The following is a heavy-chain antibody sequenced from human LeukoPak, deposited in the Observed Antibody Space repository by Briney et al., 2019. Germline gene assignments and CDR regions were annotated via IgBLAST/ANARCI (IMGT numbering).Heavy chain of an antibody. J-gene: IGHJ3*02. V-gene: IGHV5-51*01. Sequence: GEYLKISCQGSGFTFTTSWIGWVRQLPGKGLEWMGNIYPGDSDTRYSPSFQGQVTISADKSINTAYLQWTSLKASDTAMYYCARQLTTLRGFDIWGQGTMVTASS. D-gene: IGHD4-11*01. CDR3: ARQLTTLRGFDI. CDR2: IYPGDSDT. CDR1: GFTFTTSW.